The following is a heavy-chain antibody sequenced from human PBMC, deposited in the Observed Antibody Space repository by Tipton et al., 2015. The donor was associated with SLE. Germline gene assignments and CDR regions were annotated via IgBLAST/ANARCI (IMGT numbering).Heavy chain of an antibody. CDR3: TTSVGAKYYFDY. CDR1: GFTFSNAW. J-gene: IGHJ4*02. CDR2: IKSKTDGGTT. Sequence: SLRLSCAASGFTFSNAWMSWVRQAPGKGLEWVGRIKSKTDGGTTDYAAPVKGRFTISRDDSKNTLYLQMNSLKTEDTAVYYCTTSVGAKYYFDYWGQGTLVNVSS. D-gene: IGHD1-26*01. V-gene: IGHV3-15*01.